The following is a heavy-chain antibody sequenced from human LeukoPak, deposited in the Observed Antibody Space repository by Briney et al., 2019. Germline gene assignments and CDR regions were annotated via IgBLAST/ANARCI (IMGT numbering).Heavy chain of an antibody. CDR1: GFTFSTYS. J-gene: IGHJ4*02. V-gene: IGHV3-49*04. CDR3: TTGAGSGWYPAYFDY. Sequence: GGSLRLSCEATGFTFSTYSMNWVRQAPGKGLEWVRFIRSKAYGGTTEYAASVKGRFTISRDDSKSIAYLQMNSLKAEDTAVYYCTTGAGSGWYPAYFDYWGQGTLVTVSS. CDR2: IRSKAYGGTT. D-gene: IGHD6-19*01.